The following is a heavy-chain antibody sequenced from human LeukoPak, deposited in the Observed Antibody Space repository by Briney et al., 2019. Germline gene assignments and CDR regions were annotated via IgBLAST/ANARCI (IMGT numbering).Heavy chain of an antibody. V-gene: IGHV3-11*04. CDR3: ARPDCSSTSCYEFDC. CDR1: GFNFSDYY. J-gene: IGHJ4*02. Sequence: GGSLRLSCAASGFNFSDYYMSWIRQAPGKGLEWGSYISNSGRIKYYADSVKGRFTISRDNAKNSLYLQMNSLRAEDTAVYYCARPDCSSTSCYEFDCWGQGTLVAVSS. D-gene: IGHD2-2*01. CDR2: ISNSGRIK.